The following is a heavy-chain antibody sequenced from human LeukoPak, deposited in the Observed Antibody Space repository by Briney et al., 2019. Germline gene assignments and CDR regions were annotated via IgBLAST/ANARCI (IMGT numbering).Heavy chain of an antibody. CDR2: ISGSSNTI. CDR3: AKDGENYYGSGSHPY. J-gene: IGHJ4*02. V-gene: IGHV3-48*04. Sequence: GGSLRLSCAASGFTFSSYSMNWVRQAPGKGLEWVSYISGSSNTISYADSVKGRFTISRDNAKNSLYLQMNSLRAEDTALYYCAKDGENYYGSGSHPYWGQGTLVTVSS. D-gene: IGHD3-10*01. CDR1: GFTFSSYS.